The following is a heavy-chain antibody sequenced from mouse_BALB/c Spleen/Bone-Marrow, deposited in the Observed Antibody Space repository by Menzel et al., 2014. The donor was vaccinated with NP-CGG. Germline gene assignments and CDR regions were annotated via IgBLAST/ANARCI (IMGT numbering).Heavy chain of an antibody. D-gene: IGHD4-1*01. V-gene: IGHV7-3*02. CDR3: ARFFNWGLDY. CDR1: GFTFTDYY. J-gene: IGHJ2*01. Sequence: EVKLVESGGGLVQPGGSLRLSCATSGFTFTDYYMSWVRQPPGKALEWLGFIRNKANGYTTEYSASVKGRFTISRDNSQSILYLQMNTLRAEDSAPYYCARFFNWGLDYWGQSTTLTGSS. CDR2: IRNKANGYTT.